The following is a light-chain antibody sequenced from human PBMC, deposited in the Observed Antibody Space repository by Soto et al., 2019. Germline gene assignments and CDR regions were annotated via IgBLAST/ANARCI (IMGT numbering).Light chain of an antibody. CDR3: QHYNNWPPWT. CDR1: QSVSSN. J-gene: IGKJ1*01. Sequence: EIVMTQSPATLSASPGERATLSCKASQSVSSNLAWYQQKPGQAPRLLIYDASTRATGIPARFSGSGSGTEFTFTISSLQSEDFAVYYCQHYNNWPPWTFGQGTKVEIK. CDR2: DAS. V-gene: IGKV3-15*01.